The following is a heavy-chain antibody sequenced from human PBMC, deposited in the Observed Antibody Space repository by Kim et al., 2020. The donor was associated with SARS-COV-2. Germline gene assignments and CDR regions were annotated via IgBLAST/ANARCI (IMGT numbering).Heavy chain of an antibody. Sequence: SETLSLTCTLSGGSVSSSSHYWSWIRQPPGKGLEWIGYIYYNGITNYNPSLKSRVTISLDTSKNQFPLRLNSVTAADTAVYYCARWTYTPGSRPIDFWGQGTLVSVSS. CDR2: IYYNGIT. CDR1: GGSVSSSSHY. CDR3: ARWTYTPGSRPIDF. D-gene: IGHD3-10*01. J-gene: IGHJ4*02. V-gene: IGHV4-61*01.